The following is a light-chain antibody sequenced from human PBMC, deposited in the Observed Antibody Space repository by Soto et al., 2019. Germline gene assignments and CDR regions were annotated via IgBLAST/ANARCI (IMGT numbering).Light chain of an antibody. J-gene: IGKJ2*01. Sequence: DIQLTQSPSFLSASVGDRVTITCRASQGINIFLAWFQQKPGKAPNLLISAASTLQIGVPSRFSGSGSETEFTLTITSLQPEDSATYYCQQRNSYPRTFGQGTKVEIK. CDR2: AAS. V-gene: IGKV1-9*01. CDR1: QGINIF. CDR3: QQRNSYPRT.